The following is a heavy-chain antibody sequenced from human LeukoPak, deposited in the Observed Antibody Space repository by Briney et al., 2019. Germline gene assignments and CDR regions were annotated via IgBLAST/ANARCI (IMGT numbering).Heavy chain of an antibody. Sequence: NRGESLKISCKGSGYSFTSYWIGWVRQMPGKGLEWMGIIYPGDSDTRYSPSLQGQVTISADKSISTAYLQWSSLKASDTAMYYCARLRVAGTVDAFDIWGLGTMVTVSS. V-gene: IGHV5-51*01. D-gene: IGHD1-14*01. CDR1: GYSFTSYW. J-gene: IGHJ3*02. CDR3: ARLRVAGTVDAFDI. CDR2: IYPGDSDT.